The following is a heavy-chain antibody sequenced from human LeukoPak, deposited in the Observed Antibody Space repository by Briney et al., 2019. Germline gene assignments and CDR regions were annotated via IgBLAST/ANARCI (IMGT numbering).Heavy chain of an antibody. CDR2: IYYSGST. D-gene: IGHD6-19*01. CDR1: GGSISSSSYY. CDR3: ARDYQSIAVAGSDY. Sequence: SETLSLTCTVSGGSISSSSYYWGWIRQPPGKGLEWIGSIYYSGSTYYNPSLKSRVTISVDTSKNQFTLKLSSVTAADTAVYYCARDYQSIAVAGSDYWGQGTLVTVSS. J-gene: IGHJ4*02. V-gene: IGHV4-39*06.